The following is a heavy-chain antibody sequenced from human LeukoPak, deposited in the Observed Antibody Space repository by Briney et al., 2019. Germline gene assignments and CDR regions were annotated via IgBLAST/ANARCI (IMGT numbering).Heavy chain of an antibody. CDR2: INPNSGGT. D-gene: IGHD2-15*01. CDR1: GYTFTDYY. V-gene: IGHV1-2*02. CDR3: ARQSVVVTTTVEDAFQI. J-gene: IGHJ3*02. Sequence: ASVKVSCKASGYTFTDYYVHWVRQAPGQGLGWMGWINPNSGGTNYAQKFQGRVAMTRDTPISTAYMDLSRLRSGDTAVYFCARQSVVVTTTVEDAFQIWGPGTMVTVSS.